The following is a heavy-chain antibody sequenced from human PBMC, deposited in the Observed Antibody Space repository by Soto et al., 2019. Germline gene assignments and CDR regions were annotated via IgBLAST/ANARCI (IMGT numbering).Heavy chain of an antibody. CDR3: AKEWPKGYYDFWSGYHFDY. D-gene: IGHD3-3*01. Sequence: GGSLRLSCASSGFTFSSYAMSLVRQAPGKGLEWVSAISGSGGSTYYADSVKGRFTISRDNSKNTLYLQMNSLRAEDTAVYYCAKEWPKGYYDFWSGYHFDYWGQGTLVTVSS. CDR1: GFTFSSYA. J-gene: IGHJ4*02. V-gene: IGHV3-23*01. CDR2: ISGSGGST.